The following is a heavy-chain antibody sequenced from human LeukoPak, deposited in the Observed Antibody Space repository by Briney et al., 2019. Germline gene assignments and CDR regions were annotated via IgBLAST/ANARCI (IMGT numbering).Heavy chain of an antibody. CDR2: IYYSGST. J-gene: IGHJ4*02. CDR1: GGSISSGDYY. CDR3: ARDSSGYLRGY. V-gene: IGHV4-30-4*01. Sequence: SETLSLTCTVSGGSISSGDYYWSWVRQPPGKGLEWIGYIYYSGSTYYNPSLKSRVTISVDTSKNQFSLKLSSVTAADTAVYYCARDSSGYLRGYWGQGTLVTVSS. D-gene: IGHD3-22*01.